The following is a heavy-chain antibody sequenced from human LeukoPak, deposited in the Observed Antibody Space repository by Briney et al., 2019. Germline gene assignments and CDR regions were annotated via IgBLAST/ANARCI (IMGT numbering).Heavy chain of an antibody. V-gene: IGHV3-23*01. CDR3: ARRYCTSTSCSYFDY. D-gene: IGHD2-2*01. J-gene: IGHJ4*02. Sequence: GGSLRLSCAASGFTFSSYGMSWVRQAPGKGLEWVSTISSSGGSTYYADSVKGRFTISRDNSKNTLYLQMNSLRAEDTAVYYCARRYCTSTSCSYFDYWGQGTLVTVSS. CDR2: ISSSGGST. CDR1: GFTFSSYG.